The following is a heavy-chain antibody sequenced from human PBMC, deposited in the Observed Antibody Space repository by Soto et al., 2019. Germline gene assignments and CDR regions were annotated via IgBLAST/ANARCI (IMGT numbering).Heavy chain of an antibody. CDR1: GGSISSSNW. Sequence: QVQLQESGPGLVKPSGTLSLTCAVSGGSISSSNWWSWVRQPPGKGLEWIGEIYHSGSTNYNPSLQIRVTISVDKSKNQFSLRLSSVTAADTAVYYCARAHYYDSSGYLYWGQGTLVTVSS. J-gene: IGHJ4*02. CDR2: IYHSGST. D-gene: IGHD3-22*01. CDR3: ARAHYYDSSGYLY. V-gene: IGHV4-4*02.